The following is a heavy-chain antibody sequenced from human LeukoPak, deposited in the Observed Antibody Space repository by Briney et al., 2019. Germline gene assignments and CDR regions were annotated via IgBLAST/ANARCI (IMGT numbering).Heavy chain of an antibody. CDR3: ARSELLWFGGVNSGFDY. V-gene: IGHV4-59*01. D-gene: IGHD3-10*01. J-gene: IGHJ4*02. CDR1: GGSISSYY. CDR2: VYYSGST. Sequence: SETLSLTCTVSGGSISSYYWSWIRQPPGRGLEWIGYVYYSGSTNYNPSLKSRVTMSVDTSKNQFSLKLSSVTAADTAVCSCARSELLWFGGVNSGFDYWGQGTLVTVSS.